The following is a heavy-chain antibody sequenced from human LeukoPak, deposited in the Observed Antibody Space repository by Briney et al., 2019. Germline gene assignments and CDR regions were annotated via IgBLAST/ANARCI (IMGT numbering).Heavy chain of an antibody. Sequence: GGSLRLSCAASGFTFDDYGMSWVRQAPGKGLEWVSGINWNGGGTGYVDSVKGRFAISRDNATNSLYLQLNSLRAEDTALYYCARASTYFQSHYFDYWGRGTLVTVSS. CDR3: ARASTYFQSHYFDY. CDR2: INWNGGGT. V-gene: IGHV3-20*04. J-gene: IGHJ4*02. CDR1: GFTFDDYG. D-gene: IGHD3-9*01.